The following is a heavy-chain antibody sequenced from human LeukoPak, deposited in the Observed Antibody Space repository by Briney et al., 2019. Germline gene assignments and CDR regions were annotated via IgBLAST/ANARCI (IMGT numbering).Heavy chain of an antibody. Sequence: SQTLSLTCAVSGDSVSSNSAAWNWIMQSPSRGLEWLGRTYYRSKWYNDYAVSVKSRITINADTSKNQFSLQLNSVNPEDTAVYYCARDGPAPYESMSVWGQGTLVTVSS. V-gene: IGHV6-1*01. CDR3: ARDGPAPYESMSV. D-gene: IGHD3-22*01. CDR2: TYYRSKWYN. CDR1: GDSVSSNSAA. J-gene: IGHJ4*02.